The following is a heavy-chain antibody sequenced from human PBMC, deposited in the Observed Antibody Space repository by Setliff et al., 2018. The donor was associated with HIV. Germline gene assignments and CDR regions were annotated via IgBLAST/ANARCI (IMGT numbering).Heavy chain of an antibody. D-gene: IGHD3-10*01. J-gene: IGHJ3*02. V-gene: IGHV1-46*01. CDR3: ARVYYGSGWGIRDAFDI. Sequence: GASVKVSCKASGYTFTRYYMHWVRQAPGQGLEWMGIINPSGGSTSYSQKFQGRVTMTRDTSTTTVYMELSSLRFEDTAVYYCARVYYGSGWGIRDAFDIWGQGTMVTVSS. CDR2: INPSGGST. CDR1: GYTFTRYY.